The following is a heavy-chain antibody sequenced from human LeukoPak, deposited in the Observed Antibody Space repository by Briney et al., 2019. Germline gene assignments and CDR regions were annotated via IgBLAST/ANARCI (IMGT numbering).Heavy chain of an antibody. D-gene: IGHD5-24*01. Sequence: TSETLSLTCTISGGSISSSNYYWAWIRQPPGKGLEWIGSIYYSGNTNYNPSLQSRVTMSVDTSKNQFSLKLSSVTAADTAVYYCARRSSIFDYWGQGTLVTVSS. CDR3: ARRSSIFDY. CDR1: GGSISSSNYY. V-gene: IGHV4-39*07. J-gene: IGHJ4*02. CDR2: IYYSGNT.